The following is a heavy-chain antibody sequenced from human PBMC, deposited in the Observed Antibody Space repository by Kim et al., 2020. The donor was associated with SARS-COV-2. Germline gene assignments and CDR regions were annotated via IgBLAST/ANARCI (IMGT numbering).Heavy chain of an antibody. J-gene: IGHJ4*02. CDR2: NT. V-gene: IGHV1-18*01. CDR3: ARVMRYYFDY. Sequence: NTNYAQKLQGRVTMTTDTSTSTAYMELRSLRSDDTAVYYCARVMRYYFDYWGQGTLVTVSS.